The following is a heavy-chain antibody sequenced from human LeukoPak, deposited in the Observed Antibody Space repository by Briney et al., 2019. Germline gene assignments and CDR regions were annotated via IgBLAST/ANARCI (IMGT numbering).Heavy chain of an antibody. J-gene: IGHJ2*01. CDR1: GYSINSGYY. V-gene: IGHV4-38-2*02. D-gene: IGHD1-1*01. Sequence: SETLSLTCTVSGYSINSGYYWGWIRQPPGKGLEWIGSIYHSGLTYYNPSLKSRVTISVDTSKNHFSLNLSSVTAADTAVYYCARDASRTYFNLWGRGTLVTVSS. CDR2: IYHSGLT. CDR3: ARDASRTYFNL.